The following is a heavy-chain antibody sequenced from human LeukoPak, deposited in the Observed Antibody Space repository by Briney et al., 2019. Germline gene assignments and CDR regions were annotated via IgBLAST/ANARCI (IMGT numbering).Heavy chain of an antibody. V-gene: IGHV1-2*02. CDR1: GYTFTDYY. CDR3: ASEAYCSGSRCYLHRVAS. J-gene: IGHJ4*02. CDR2: INTNNGDT. Sequence: ASVKVSCKASGYTFTDYYMHWVRQAPGRGLEWMGWINTNNGDTKYAQRFQGRVTITRDTFIGTAYMELSSLRSDDTAIYYCASEAYCSGSRCYLHRVASWGQGTPVTVSS. D-gene: IGHD2-15*01.